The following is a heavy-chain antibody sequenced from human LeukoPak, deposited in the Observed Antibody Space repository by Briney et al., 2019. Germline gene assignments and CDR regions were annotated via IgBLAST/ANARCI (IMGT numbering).Heavy chain of an antibody. CDR3: ARDRGSGSYEGYYFDY. V-gene: IGHV3-33*01. Sequence: PGMSLRLSCAASTFTFSSYGMHWVRQAPGKGLEWVAIIWYDGSNRYYADSVKGRFTISRDNSKNTLYLQINSLRAEDTAVYYCARDRGSGSYEGYYFDYWGQGTLVTVSS. CDR2: IWYDGSNR. D-gene: IGHD3-10*01. J-gene: IGHJ4*02. CDR1: TFTFSSYG.